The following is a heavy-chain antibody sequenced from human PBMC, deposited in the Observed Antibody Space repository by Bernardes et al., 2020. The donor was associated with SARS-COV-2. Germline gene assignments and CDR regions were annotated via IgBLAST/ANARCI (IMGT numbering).Heavy chain of an antibody. CDR2: LNRDGSIT. D-gene: IGHD6-19*01. V-gene: IGHV3-74*01. Sequence: GSLRLSCAASEFTFSSNWMHWVRQAPGKGLVWVSRLNRDGSITNYADSVKGRFTISRDNAKNTLYLQMSSLRVEDTAVYYCICYNNGWNWGQGTLVTVSS. CDR1: EFTFSSNW. CDR3: ICYNNGWN. J-gene: IGHJ4*02.